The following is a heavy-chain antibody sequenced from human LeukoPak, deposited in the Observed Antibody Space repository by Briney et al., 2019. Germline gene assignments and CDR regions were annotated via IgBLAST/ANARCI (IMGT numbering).Heavy chain of an antibody. V-gene: IGHV3-64*01. D-gene: IGHD3-10*01. CDR3: ARGITAGSCDI. Sequence: GGSLRLSCAASGFTFSSYAMHWFRQAPVGGLEYVSAFSSNGGSTYYANSVKGRFTISRDNSKNTLYLQMGSLRAEDMAVYYCARGITAGSCDIWGQRTMVTVSS. CDR1: GFTFSSYA. J-gene: IGHJ3*02. CDR2: FSSNGGST.